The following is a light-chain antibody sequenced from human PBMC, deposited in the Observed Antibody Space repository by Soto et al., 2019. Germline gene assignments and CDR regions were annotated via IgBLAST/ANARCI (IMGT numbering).Light chain of an antibody. V-gene: IGLV1-44*01. CDR3: ATCDDSLNGRV. CDR2: TDS. J-gene: IGLJ2*01. Sequence: QSVLTQPPSVSGTPGQRVTISCSGSRSNIGSNAVNWYQQFPGAAPKLLIYTDSQRPSGVPDRISGAKSATSASLAISALQSDDEAFYYCATCDDSLNGRVFGGGTKVTVL. CDR1: RSNIGSNA.